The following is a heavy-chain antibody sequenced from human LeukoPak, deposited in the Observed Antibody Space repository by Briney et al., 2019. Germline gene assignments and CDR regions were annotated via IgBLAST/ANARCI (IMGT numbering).Heavy chain of an antibody. J-gene: IGHJ4*02. D-gene: IGHD6-13*01. CDR3: AKRSSSWYYFDC. Sequence: SLRLSCAASGFRFDDYAMHWVRQAPGKGLEWVAGISWNSVGVGYADSVKGRFTISRDNAKNSLYLQMNSLRAEDTALYYCAKRSSSWYYFDCWGQGTLVTVSS. CDR1: GFRFDDYA. V-gene: IGHV3-9*01. CDR2: ISWNSVGV.